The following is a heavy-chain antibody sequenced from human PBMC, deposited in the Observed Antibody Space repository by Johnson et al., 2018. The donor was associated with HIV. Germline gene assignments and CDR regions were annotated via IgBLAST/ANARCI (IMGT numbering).Heavy chain of an antibody. Sequence: QVQLVESGGGVVQPGESLRLSCAASGFNFSHYGMPWVRQAPGKGLEWVAFIRNDGSNKFYADSVRGRFTISRDNSRKTLYLQMSNLRTEETAVYYCAKGEAQEGWIQLQSYAFDFWGRGTMVTVSS. CDR3: AKGEAQEGWIQLQSYAFDF. J-gene: IGHJ3*01. D-gene: IGHD5-18*01. CDR2: IRNDGSNK. CDR1: GFNFSHYG. V-gene: IGHV3-30*02.